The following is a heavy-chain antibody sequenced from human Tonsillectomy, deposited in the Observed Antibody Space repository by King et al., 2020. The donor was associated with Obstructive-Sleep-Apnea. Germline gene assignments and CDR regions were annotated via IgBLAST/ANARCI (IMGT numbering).Heavy chain of an antibody. CDR3: ARVYSYYYGSGSYYYYYGMDV. V-gene: IGHV1-8*01. CDR2: MNHNSGNT. J-gene: IGHJ6*02. CDR1: GYTFTSYD. Sequence: VQLVESGAEVKKPGASVKVSCKASGYTFTSYDINWVRQATGQGLEWMGWMNHNSGNTGYAQKFQGRVTMTRKTSISTAYMELSSRGSEDTAVYYFARVYSYYYGSGSYYYYYGMDVWGQGTTVTVSS. D-gene: IGHD3-10*01.